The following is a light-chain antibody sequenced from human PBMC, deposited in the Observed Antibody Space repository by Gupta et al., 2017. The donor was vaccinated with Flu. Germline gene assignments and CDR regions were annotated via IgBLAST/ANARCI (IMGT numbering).Light chain of an antibody. CDR1: SSNIGTYI. CDR3: GTWDGSPSEHWV. CDR2: GTD. J-gene: IGLJ3*02. Sequence: SSNIGTYIVSWYRQFPGTAPKLLIYGTDQRPSGVPGRFSASKSGTSAALGITGLQTGDEADYYCGTWDGSPSEHWVFGRGTKVTVL. V-gene: IGLV1-51*02.